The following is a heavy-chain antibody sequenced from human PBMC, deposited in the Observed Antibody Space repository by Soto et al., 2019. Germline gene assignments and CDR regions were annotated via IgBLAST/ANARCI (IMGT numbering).Heavy chain of an antibody. CDR3: ARTYYYDSSGYLNWFDP. CDR2: ISSSSSAI. CDR1: GFTFSTYS. D-gene: IGHD3-22*01. Sequence: GSLRLSCAASGFTFSTYSMNWVRQAPGKGLEWVSYISSSSSAIFYADSVKGRFTISRDNAKNSLFLQMNSLRAEDTAVYYCARTYYYDSSGYLNWFDPWGQGTLVTVSS. V-gene: IGHV3-48*01. J-gene: IGHJ5*02.